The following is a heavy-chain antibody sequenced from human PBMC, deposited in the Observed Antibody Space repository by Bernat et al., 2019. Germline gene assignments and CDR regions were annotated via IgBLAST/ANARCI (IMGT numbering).Heavy chain of an antibody. V-gene: IGHV4-59*08. Sequence: QVQLQESGPGLVKPSETLSLTCTVSGGSISSYYWSWIRQPPGKGLEWIGYIYYSGSTNYNPSLKSRVTISVDTSKNQFSLKLSSVTAADTAVYYCARFPPGSRAFDIWGQGTMVTVSS. D-gene: IGHD2-15*01. J-gene: IGHJ3*02. CDR1: GGSISSYY. CDR3: ARFPPGSRAFDI. CDR2: IYYSGST.